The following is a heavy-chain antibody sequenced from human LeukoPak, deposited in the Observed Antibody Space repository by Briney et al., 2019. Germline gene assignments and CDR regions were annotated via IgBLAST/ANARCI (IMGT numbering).Heavy chain of an antibody. CDR1: GFTFSDYY. D-gene: IGHD2-21*02. CDR2: ISSSGSTI. V-gene: IGHV3-11*01. Sequence: GGSLRLSCAASGFTFSDYYMSWICQAPGKGLEWVSYISSSGSTIYYADSVKGRFTISRDNAKNSLYLQMNSLRAEDTAVYYCARDYAYCGGDCPLFDYWGQGTLVTVSS. J-gene: IGHJ4*02. CDR3: ARDYAYCGGDCPLFDY.